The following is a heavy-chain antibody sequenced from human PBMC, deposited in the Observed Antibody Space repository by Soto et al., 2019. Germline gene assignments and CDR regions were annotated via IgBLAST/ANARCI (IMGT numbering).Heavy chain of an antibody. D-gene: IGHD3-16*01. CDR3: AREGGGCYYYYGMDV. CDR1: GFTFSSYA. J-gene: IGHJ6*02. Sequence: QVQLVESGGGVVQPGRSLRLSCAASGFTFSSYAMHWVRQAPGKGLEWVAVISYDGSNKYYADSVKGRFTISRDNSKNTLYLQMNSLRAEDTAVYYCAREGGGCYYYYGMDVWGQGTTVTVSS. V-gene: IGHV3-30-3*01. CDR2: ISYDGSNK.